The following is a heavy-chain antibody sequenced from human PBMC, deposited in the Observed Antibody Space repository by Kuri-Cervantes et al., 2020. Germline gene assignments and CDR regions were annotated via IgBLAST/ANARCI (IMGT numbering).Heavy chain of an antibody. CDR3: ARDFSTVVTHFDY. CDR1: GFTFSNYW. CDR2: IRQDGSEK. D-gene: IGHD4-23*01. J-gene: IGHJ4*02. V-gene: IGHV3-7*01. Sequence: GGSLRLSCAASGFTFSNYWMNWVRQAPGKGLEWVANIRQDGSEKYYVDSVKGRFTISRDNIKNSLHLQMNSLRAEDTAVYYCARDFSTVVTHFDYWGQGAVVTVSS.